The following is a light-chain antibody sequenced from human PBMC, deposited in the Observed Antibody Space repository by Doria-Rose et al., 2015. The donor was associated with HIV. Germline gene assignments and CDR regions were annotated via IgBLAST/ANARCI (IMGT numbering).Light chain of an antibody. Sequence: DIQMTQSPSSLSTSVGDRVTITCRASQSISSYLNWYQQKPGKAPKLLIYASSTLQSGVPSRFSGSGSGKDFARTISSLRSEDVGTYCCQQSNRTPDTFGQGTKLEIK. CDR3: QQSNRTPDT. CDR1: QSISSY. V-gene: IGKV1-39*01. J-gene: IGKJ2*01. CDR2: ASS.